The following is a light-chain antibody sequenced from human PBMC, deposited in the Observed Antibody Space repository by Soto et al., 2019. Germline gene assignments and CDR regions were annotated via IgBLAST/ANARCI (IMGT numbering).Light chain of an antibody. J-gene: IGLJ3*02. V-gene: IGLV2-14*03. CDR1: SSDVGGYNF. CDR2: EVT. CDR3: AAWDDSLSGWV. Sequence: QSALTQPASVSGSPGQSITISCTGTSSDVGGYNFVSWYQQHPGKAPKLMIYEVTSRPSGVSNRFSGSKSGNTASLTISGLQAEDEADYYCAAWDDSLSGWVFGGGTKLTVL.